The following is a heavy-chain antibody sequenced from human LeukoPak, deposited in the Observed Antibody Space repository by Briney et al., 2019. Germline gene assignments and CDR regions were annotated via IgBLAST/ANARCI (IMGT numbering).Heavy chain of an antibody. Sequence: PGGSLRLSCAASGFTFSNAWTSWVRQAPGKGLEWVGRIKSKTDGGTTDYAAPVKGRFTISRDDSKNTLYLQMNSLKIEDTAVYYCTTDLLRYNYGDDYYKGMDVWGQGTTVTVSS. CDR3: TTDLLRYNYGDDYYKGMDV. V-gene: IGHV3-15*01. J-gene: IGHJ6*02. D-gene: IGHD5-18*01. CDR2: IKSKTDGGTT. CDR1: GFTFSNAW.